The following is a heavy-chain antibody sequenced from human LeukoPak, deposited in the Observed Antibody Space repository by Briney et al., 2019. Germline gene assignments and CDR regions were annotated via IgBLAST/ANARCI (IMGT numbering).Heavy chain of an antibody. CDR3: GRAFPPLRTSSAGDL. V-gene: IGHV3-21*01. J-gene: IGHJ4*02. Sequence: GGSLRLSRSASGFTFSDYDMNWVRQAPGKGLEWVSSISGLSSYTYYGESVKGRFSISRDNAKNSLYLQMNSLGAEDTATYYCGRAFPPLRTSSAGDLWGQGILVTVSS. CDR1: GFTFSDYD. CDR2: ISGLSSYT. D-gene: IGHD3-16*01.